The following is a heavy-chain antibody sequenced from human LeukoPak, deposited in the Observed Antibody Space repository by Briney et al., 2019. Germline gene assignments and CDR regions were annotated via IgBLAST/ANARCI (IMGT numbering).Heavy chain of an antibody. D-gene: IGHD2-15*01. V-gene: IGHV5-51*01. CDR1: GYTFTNYW. Sequence: GESLKISCKSSGYTFTNYWIGWVRQMPGKGLEWMGIIYPGDSDVRYSPSFQGQVTISADRSINTAYLQWSSLKVLDTAMYYCARRGDYSDYWGQGTLVTVSS. CDR3: ARRGDYSDY. CDR2: IYPGDSDV. J-gene: IGHJ4*02.